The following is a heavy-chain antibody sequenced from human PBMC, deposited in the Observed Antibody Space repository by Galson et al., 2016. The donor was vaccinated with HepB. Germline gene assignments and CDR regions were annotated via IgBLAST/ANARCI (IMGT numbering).Heavy chain of an antibody. D-gene: IGHD6-19*01. CDR1: GFTFSIYA. CDR3: ARDFDDSSGWAYFFDY. CDR2: ISYDGDNK. J-gene: IGHJ4*02. V-gene: IGHV3-30-3*01. Sequence: SLRLSCAASGFTFSIYAMHWVRQAPGKGLEWVAVISYDGDNKYYADSVKGRFTISRDNSKNTLYLQMNSLRVEDTAVYYCARDFDDSSGWAYFFDYWGQGNLVSVSS.